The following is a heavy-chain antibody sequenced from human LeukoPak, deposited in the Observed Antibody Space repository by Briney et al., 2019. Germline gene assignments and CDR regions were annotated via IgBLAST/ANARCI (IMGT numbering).Heavy chain of an antibody. D-gene: IGHD2-21*01. CDR2: ISAYNGNA. V-gene: IGHV1-18*01. CDR1: GYTFTSYG. CDR3: ARVQAPVIGLSPFRTLDY. J-gene: IGHJ4*02. Sequence: GASVKVSCKASGYTFTSYGISWVRQAPGQGLEWMGWISAYNGNANYAQKLQGRVTMTTDTSTSTAYMELRSLRSDDTAVYYCARVQAPVIGLSPFRTLDYWGQGTLVTVSS.